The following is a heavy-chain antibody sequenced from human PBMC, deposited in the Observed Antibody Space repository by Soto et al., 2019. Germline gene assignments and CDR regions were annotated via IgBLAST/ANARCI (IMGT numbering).Heavy chain of an antibody. CDR1: GGSISSYY. Sequence: SETLSLTCTVSGGSISSYYCSWIRQPPGKGLEWIGYIYYSGSTNYNPSLKSRVTISVDTSKNQFSLKLSSVTAADTAVYYCARVGGLSIAARSYFDYWGQGTLVTVSS. D-gene: IGHD6-6*01. CDR3: ARVGGLSIAARSYFDY. J-gene: IGHJ4*02. V-gene: IGHV4-59*01. CDR2: IYYSGST.